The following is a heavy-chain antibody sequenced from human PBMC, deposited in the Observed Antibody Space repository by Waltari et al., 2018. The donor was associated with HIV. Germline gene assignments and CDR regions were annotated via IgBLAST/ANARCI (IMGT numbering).Heavy chain of an antibody. CDR1: GFTFSNAW. CDR2: IKRKMESGTT. D-gene: IGHD3-22*01. Sequence: EVQLVESGGGLVKPGGSLRLSCAASGFTFSNAWMSWVRQAPGKGLEWVGRIKRKMESGTTDYAGPWKSRLTISRDDGKNTLYLQMNSRNTEDTAVYYCTTQNYYDSTSCYWGQGTLGTVST. J-gene: IGHJ4*02. V-gene: IGHV3-15*01. CDR3: TTQNYYDSTSCY.